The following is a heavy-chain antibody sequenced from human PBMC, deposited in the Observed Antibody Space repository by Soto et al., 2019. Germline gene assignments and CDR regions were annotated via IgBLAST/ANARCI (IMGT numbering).Heavy chain of an antibody. CDR2: INAGNGNT. V-gene: IGHV1-3*01. CDR3: ARDTSNLHDAFDI. Sequence: ASVKVSCKASGYTFTSYAMHWVRQAPGQRLEWMGWINAGNGNTKYSQKFQGRVTITRDTSASTAYMELSSLRSEDTALYYCARDTSNLHDAFDIWGQGTMVTVSS. CDR1: GYTFTSYA. J-gene: IGHJ3*02.